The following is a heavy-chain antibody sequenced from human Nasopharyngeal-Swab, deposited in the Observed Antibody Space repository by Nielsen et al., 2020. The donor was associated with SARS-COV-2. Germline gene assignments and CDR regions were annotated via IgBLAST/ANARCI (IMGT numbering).Heavy chain of an antibody. CDR2: INTNTGNP. V-gene: IGHV7-4-1*02. CDR1: GYAFTRFG. J-gene: IGHJ4*02. D-gene: IGHD2-8*02. Sequence: ASVKVSCKASGYAFTRFGINWVRQAPGQGLEWMGWINTNTGNPTYAQGFTGRFVFSLDTSVSTAYLQISSLKAEDTAVYYCARELVNTSEGYWGQGTLVTVSS. CDR3: ARELVNTSEGY.